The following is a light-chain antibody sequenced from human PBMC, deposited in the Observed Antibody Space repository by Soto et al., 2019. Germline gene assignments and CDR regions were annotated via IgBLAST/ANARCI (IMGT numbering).Light chain of an antibody. CDR2: EVS. Sequence: QSVLTQPASVSGSPGQSLTISCTGTSGDVGGYNYVSWYQQHPGKVPKLIIYEVSKRPSGVSNRFSGSKSGNTASLTISGLQGEDESHYYCSSYTSDTTVLFGGGTKVTVL. CDR3: SSYTSDTTVL. V-gene: IGLV2-14*01. CDR1: SGDVGGYNY. J-gene: IGLJ2*01.